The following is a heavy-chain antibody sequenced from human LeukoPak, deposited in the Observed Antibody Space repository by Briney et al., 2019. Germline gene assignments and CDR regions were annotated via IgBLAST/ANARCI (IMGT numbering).Heavy chain of an antibody. V-gene: IGHV1-18*01. D-gene: IGHD3-3*01. Sequence: ASVTVSCKASGYIFTNYGISWVRQAPGQGLEWMGWISVYNGDTNYAQKLQGRVTMTTDTSTGTAYMEVRSLRSDDTAVYFCARVEGPSIFGVIDYWGQGTLLTISS. J-gene: IGHJ4*02. CDR1: GYIFTNYG. CDR2: ISVYNGDT. CDR3: ARVEGPSIFGVIDY.